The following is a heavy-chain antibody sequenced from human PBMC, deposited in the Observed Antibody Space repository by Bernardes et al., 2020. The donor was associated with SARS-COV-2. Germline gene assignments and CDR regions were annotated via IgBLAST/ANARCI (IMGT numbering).Heavy chain of an antibody. V-gene: IGHV3-74*01. CDR2: INYDGSTT. Sequence: GGSLRLSCAASGFTFSSYWMHWVRQAPGKGLVWVSCINYDGSTTVYADSVKGRFTISRDNAKNTLYLQMNSLRAEDTAVYYCLSPVVGGGQGTLVTVSS. CDR1: GFTFSSYW. CDR3: LSPVVG. D-gene: IGHD2-15*01. J-gene: IGHJ4*02.